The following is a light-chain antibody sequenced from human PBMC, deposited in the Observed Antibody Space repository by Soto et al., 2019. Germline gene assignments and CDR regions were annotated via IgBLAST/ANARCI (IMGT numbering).Light chain of an antibody. V-gene: IGKV3-15*01. CDR1: QSVSGN. Sequence: EIVMTQSPPTLSVSPGERATLSCRASQSVSGNLAWYQQKPGQAPRLLIYGASTRVTGFPARFSGSESGTEFTLTISSLQAKDFAVYYCQQYNEWPRTFGQGTKVEVK. J-gene: IGKJ1*01. CDR3: QQYNEWPRT. CDR2: GAS.